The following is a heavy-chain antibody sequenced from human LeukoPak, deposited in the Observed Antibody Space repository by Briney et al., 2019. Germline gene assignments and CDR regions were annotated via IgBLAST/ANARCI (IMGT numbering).Heavy chain of an antibody. CDR3: ARGYYGEAFFDY. Sequence: SQTLSLTCTVSGGSISSGDYYWGGDYYWSWIRQPPGKGLEWIGYIYYSGSTNYNPSLKSRVTISVDTSKNQFSLKLSSVTAADTAVYYCARGYYGEAFFDYWGQGTLVTVSS. CDR2: IYYSGST. CDR1: GGSISSGDYYWGGDYY. D-gene: IGHD4-17*01. J-gene: IGHJ4*02. V-gene: IGHV4-61*08.